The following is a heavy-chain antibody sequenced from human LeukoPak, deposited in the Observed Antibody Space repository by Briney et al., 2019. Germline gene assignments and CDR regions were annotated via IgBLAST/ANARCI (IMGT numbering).Heavy chain of an antibody. V-gene: IGHV3-15*01. Sequence: GGSLRLSCAASGFTFSNAWMSWVRQAPGKRLEWVGRIKSKTDGGTTDYAAPVKGRFTISRDDSKNTLYLQMNSLKTEDTAVYYCTTDFSGSYYATEYWGQGTLVTVSS. D-gene: IGHD1-26*01. J-gene: IGHJ4*02. CDR1: GFTFSNAW. CDR3: TTDFSGSYYATEY. CDR2: IKSKTDGGTT.